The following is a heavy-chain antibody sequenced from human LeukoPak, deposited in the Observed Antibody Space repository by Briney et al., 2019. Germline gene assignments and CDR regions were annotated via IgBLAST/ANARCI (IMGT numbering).Heavy chain of an antibody. CDR1: GGSISAYY. D-gene: IGHD6-19*01. CDR2: IDYSGSS. CDR3: ARRGYGSGFYYFDY. V-gene: IGHV4-59*08. Sequence: PSETLSLTCAVSGGSISAYYWSWIRQPPGKGLEWIGYIDYSGSSNYNPSLKSRVTISIDTSKNQFSLKLSTVTAAGTAVYYCARRGYGSGFYYFDYWGQGTLVTVSS. J-gene: IGHJ4*02.